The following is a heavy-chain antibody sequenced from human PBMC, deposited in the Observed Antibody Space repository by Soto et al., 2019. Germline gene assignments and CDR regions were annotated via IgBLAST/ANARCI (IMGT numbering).Heavy chain of an antibody. V-gene: IGHV1-69*13. Sequence: SVKVSCKASGGTFSTYAINWVRQAPGQGLEWMGGIIPIFGTANYAQKFQDRVTITADESTSTAYMELSSLRSEDTAVYYCASHSFYYVSSGYYPPLGYWGQGTMATVSS. J-gene: IGHJ4*02. CDR3: ASHSFYYVSSGYYPPLGY. CDR2: IIPIFGTA. D-gene: IGHD3-22*01. CDR1: GGTFSTYA.